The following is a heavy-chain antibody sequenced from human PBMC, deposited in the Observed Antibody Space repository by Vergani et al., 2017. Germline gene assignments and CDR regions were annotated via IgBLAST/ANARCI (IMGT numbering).Heavy chain of an antibody. Sequence: QVQLQQWGAGLLKPSETLSLTCAVYGGSFSGYYWSWIRQPPGKGLEWFGEINHSGSTNYNPSLKSRVTISVDTSKNQFSLKLSSVTAADTAVYYCARGSIVVVPAAKGDWFDPWGQGTLVTVSS. CDR2: INHSGST. V-gene: IGHV4-34*01. D-gene: IGHD2-2*01. CDR1: GGSFSGYY. CDR3: ARGSIVVVPAAKGDWFDP. J-gene: IGHJ5*02.